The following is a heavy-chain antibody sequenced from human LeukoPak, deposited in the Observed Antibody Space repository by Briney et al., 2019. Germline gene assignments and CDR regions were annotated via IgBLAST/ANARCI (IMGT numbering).Heavy chain of an antibody. CDR2: IYYSGST. V-gene: IGHV4-59*01. CDR3: ARGDYYDSSGYYAGFDY. D-gene: IGHD3-22*01. CDR1: GGSISSYY. Sequence: PSETLSLTCTVSGGSISSYYWSWIRQPPGKGLEWIGYIYYSGSTNYNPSLKSRVTISVDTSKNQSSLKLSSVTAADTAVYYCARGDYYDSSGYYAGFDYWGQGTLVTVSS. J-gene: IGHJ4*02.